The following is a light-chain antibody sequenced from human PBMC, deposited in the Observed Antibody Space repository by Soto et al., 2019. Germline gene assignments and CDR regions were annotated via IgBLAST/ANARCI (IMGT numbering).Light chain of an antibody. J-gene: IGLJ1*01. CDR3: GTWDSRLNSFV. CDR1: SSNIGNNY. Sequence: QSVLTQPPSVSAAPGQKVTISCSGSSSNIGNNYLSWYQHLPGTAPKFLIYDNNQRPSGIPDRFSGSKSGTSATLGITGLQTGDEADYYCGTWDSRLNSFVFGTGTKLTVL. V-gene: IGLV1-51*01. CDR2: DNN.